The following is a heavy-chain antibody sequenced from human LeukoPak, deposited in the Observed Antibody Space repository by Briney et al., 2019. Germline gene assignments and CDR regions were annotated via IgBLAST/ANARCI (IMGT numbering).Heavy chain of an antibody. J-gene: IGHJ5*02. V-gene: IGHV4-4*02. Sequence: SGTLSLTCAVSGGSISSSNWWSWVRQPPGKGLEWIGEIYHSGSTNYNPSLKSRVTISVDKSKNQFSLKLSSVTAADTAVYYCARGQDIVVVVAAKAEGGWFDPWGQGTLVTVSS. D-gene: IGHD2-15*01. CDR2: IYHSGST. CDR1: GGSISSSNW. CDR3: ARGQDIVVVVAAKAEGGWFDP.